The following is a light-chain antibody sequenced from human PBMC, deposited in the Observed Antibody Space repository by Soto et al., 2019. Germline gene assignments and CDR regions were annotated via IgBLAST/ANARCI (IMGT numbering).Light chain of an antibody. CDR2: GDN. V-gene: IGLV1-40*01. CDR3: QSYDSSLTTFV. CDR1: SSNIGAEYD. Sequence: QSVLTQPPSVSGAPGQRVAISCTGSSSNIGAEYDVHWYQQLPGTAPKRLIYGDNNRPSGVPDRFSGSKSGTSASLAITGLQLEDEADYYCQSYDSSLTTFVFGTGTKVTV. J-gene: IGLJ1*01.